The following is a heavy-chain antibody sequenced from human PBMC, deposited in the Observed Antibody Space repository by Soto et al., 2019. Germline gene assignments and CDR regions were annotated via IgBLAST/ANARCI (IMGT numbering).Heavy chain of an antibody. CDR3: ARGRRCSGGSCYPYYYYYYMDV. J-gene: IGHJ6*03. V-gene: IGHV1-8*01. D-gene: IGHD2-15*01. CDR1: GYTFTSYD. CDR2: MNPNSGNT. Sequence: QVQLVQSGAEVKKPGASVKVSCKASGYTFTSYDINWVRQATGQGLEWMGWMNPNSGNTGYAQKFQGRVTMTRNTSTSTAYMELSSLRSEDTAVYYCARGRRCSGGSCYPYYYYYYMDVWGKGTTVTVSS.